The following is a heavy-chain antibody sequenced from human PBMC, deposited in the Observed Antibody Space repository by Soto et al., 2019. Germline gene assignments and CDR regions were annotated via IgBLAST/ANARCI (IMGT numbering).Heavy chain of an antibody. CDR2: ISSSSSTI. CDR3: PRGAYYYDSSGLSY. V-gene: IGHV3-48*01. Sequence: EVQQVESGGGLVQPGGSLRLSCAASGFTFSSYSMNWVRQAPGKGLEWVSYISSSSSTIYYADSVKGRFTISRDNAKNSLYLQINSLRAEDTAVYYCPRGAYYYDSSGLSYWGQGTLVTVSS. D-gene: IGHD3-22*01. J-gene: IGHJ4*02. CDR1: GFTFSSYS.